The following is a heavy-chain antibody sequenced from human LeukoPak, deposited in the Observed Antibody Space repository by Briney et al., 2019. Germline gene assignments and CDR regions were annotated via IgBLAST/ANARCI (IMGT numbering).Heavy chain of an antibody. CDR3: ASSYNYGFPY. Sequence: GGSLRLSCAASGFTFSSYRILWVRQAPGKGLVWVSRINSDGSSTTYADSVKGRFTISRDNAKNAMYLQINTLRAEDTAAYYCASSYNYGFPYWGQGTLVTVSS. CDR2: INSDGSST. V-gene: IGHV3-74*01. D-gene: IGHD1-20*01. CDR1: GFTFSSYR. J-gene: IGHJ4*02.